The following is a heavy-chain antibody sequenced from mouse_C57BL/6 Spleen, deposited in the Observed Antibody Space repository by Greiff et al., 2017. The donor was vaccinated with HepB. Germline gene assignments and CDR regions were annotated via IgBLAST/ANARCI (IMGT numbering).Heavy chain of an antibody. CDR3: AGYYGTPYLFDY. D-gene: IGHD1-1*01. Sequence: EVQLQQSGPELVKPGASVKISCKASGYTFTDYYMNWVKQSHGKSLEWIGDINPNNGGTSYNQKFKGKATLTVDKSSSTAYMELRSLTSEDSAVYYCAGYYGTPYLFDYWGQGTTLTVSS. CDR1: GYTFTDYY. J-gene: IGHJ2*01. V-gene: IGHV1-26*01. CDR2: INPNNGGT.